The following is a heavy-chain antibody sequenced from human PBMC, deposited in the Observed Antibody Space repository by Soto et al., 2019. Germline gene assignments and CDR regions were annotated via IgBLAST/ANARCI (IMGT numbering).Heavy chain of an antibody. J-gene: IGHJ4*02. V-gene: IGHV3-23*01. Sequence: GRSLRLSCAASGFTFSSYAMSWVRQAPGKGLEWVSAISGSGGSTYYADSVKGRFTISRDNSKNTLYLQMNSLRAEDTAVYYCAKQRGRTIFGATHLFDYWGQGTLVTLSS. CDR3: AKQRGRTIFGATHLFDY. CDR2: ISGSGGST. CDR1: GFTFSSYA. D-gene: IGHD3-3*01.